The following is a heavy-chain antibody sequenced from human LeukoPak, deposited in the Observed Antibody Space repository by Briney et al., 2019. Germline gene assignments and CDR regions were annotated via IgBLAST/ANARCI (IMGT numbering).Heavy chain of an antibody. CDR2: IGWNSGGI. V-gene: IGHV3-9*01. J-gene: IGHJ4*02. D-gene: IGHD6-13*01. CDR1: GFTFDDYA. Sequence: PGRSLRLSCAASGFTFDDYAMHWVRQAPGKGLEWVSGIGWNSGGIVYADSVKGRFTISRDNAKKSLYLQMNGLGAEDTALYYCVKVTAAGFVDHWGQGTLVTVSS. CDR3: VKVTAAGFVDH.